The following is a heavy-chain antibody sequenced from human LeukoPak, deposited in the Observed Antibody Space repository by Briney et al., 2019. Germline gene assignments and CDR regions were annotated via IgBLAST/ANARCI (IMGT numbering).Heavy chain of an antibody. D-gene: IGHD3-10*01. CDR3: ARDVGEYYDY. V-gene: IGHV4-31*03. J-gene: IGHJ4*02. CDR2: IYYSGST. Sequence: SQTLSLTCTVSGGSISSGGYYWSWIRQHPGKGLEWIGYIYYSGSTYYNPSLKSRVTISVDTSKNQFSLKLSSVTAADTAVYCCARDVGEYYDYWGQGTLVTVSS. CDR1: GGSISSGGYY.